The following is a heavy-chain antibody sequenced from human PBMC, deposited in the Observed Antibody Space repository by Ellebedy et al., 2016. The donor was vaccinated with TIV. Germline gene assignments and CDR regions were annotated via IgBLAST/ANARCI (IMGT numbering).Heavy chain of an antibody. CDR3: ARDYGERGSTNAFDI. J-gene: IGHJ3*02. CDR2: IGASGGDT. CDR1: GFTFSSYT. V-gene: IGHV3-23*01. D-gene: IGHD1-26*01. Sequence: GESLKISXAASGFTFSSYTMSWVRQAPGKGLEWVSAIGASGGDTYYAASVKGRFAISRDNAKNMLYLQMNSLRGEDTAVYYCARDYGERGSTNAFDIWGQGTMVTVSS.